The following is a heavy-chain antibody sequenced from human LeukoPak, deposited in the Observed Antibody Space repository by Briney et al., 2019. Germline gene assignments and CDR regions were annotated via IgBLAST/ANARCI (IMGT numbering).Heavy chain of an antibody. CDR2: ISPDDTDV. V-gene: IGHV3-11*04. Sequence: PGGSLRLSCVASGFTFSDCYMSWIRQAPGKGLEWVSYISPDDTDVDYADSLKGRFTISRDNAKNSLFLQMNSLRAEDTAVYYCAKREGKIAGYCSSTSCYTDYWGQGTLVTVSS. CDR3: AKREGKIAGYCSSTSCYTDY. J-gene: IGHJ4*02. D-gene: IGHD2-2*02. CDR1: GFTFSDCY.